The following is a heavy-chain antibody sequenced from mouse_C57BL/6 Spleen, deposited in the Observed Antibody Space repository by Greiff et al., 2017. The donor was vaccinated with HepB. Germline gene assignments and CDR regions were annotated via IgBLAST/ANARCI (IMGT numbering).Heavy chain of an antibody. CDR1: GYTFTSYW. CDR2: IDPSDSET. J-gene: IGHJ2*01. CDR3: ARLDYYGSSLCY. V-gene: IGHV1-52*01. Sequence: QVQLQQPGAELVRPGSSVKLSCKASGYTFTSYWMHWVKQRPIQGLEWIGNIDPSDSETHYNQKFKDKATLTVDKSSSTAYMQLSSLTSEDSAVYYCARLDYYGSSLCYWGQGTTLTVSS. D-gene: IGHD1-1*01.